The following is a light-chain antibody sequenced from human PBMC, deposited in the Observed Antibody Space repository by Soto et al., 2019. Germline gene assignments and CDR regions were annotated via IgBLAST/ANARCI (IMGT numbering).Light chain of an antibody. V-gene: IGKV1-5*03. Sequence: DIQMTQSPSTLSASVGDRVTITCRASQSISSWLAWYQQKPGKAPKLLIYKASSLESGVPSRFSGSGSGTEITLTISSLQPDDFATYYCQQYNSYPLTFGRGTKVDIK. J-gene: IGKJ4*02. CDR1: QSISSW. CDR3: QQYNSYPLT. CDR2: KAS.